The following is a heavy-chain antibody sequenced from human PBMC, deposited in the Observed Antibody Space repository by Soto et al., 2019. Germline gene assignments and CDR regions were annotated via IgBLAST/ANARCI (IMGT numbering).Heavy chain of an antibody. CDR3: ARAPSLAVAGTVWFDP. D-gene: IGHD6-19*01. Sequence: SETLSLTCTVSGCSISSGGYYWSWIRQHPGKGLEWIGYIYYSGSTYYNPSLKSRVTISVDTSKNQFSLKLSSVTAADTAVYYCARAPSLAVAGTVWFDPWGQGTLVTVSS. J-gene: IGHJ5*02. CDR1: GCSISSGGYY. CDR2: IYYSGST. V-gene: IGHV4-31*03.